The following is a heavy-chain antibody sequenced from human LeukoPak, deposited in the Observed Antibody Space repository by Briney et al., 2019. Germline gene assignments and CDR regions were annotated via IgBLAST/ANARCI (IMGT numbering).Heavy chain of an antibody. CDR1: GYTFTDYY. V-gene: IGHV1-69*06. CDR3: ASATLRCSGGSCYEMDV. Sequence: GASVKVSCKASGYTFTDYYLHWVRQAPGQGLEWMGGIIPLFGTPDYAQKFQDRLTITADKSTSTAYMELSSLRSEDTAVYYCASATLRCSGGSCYEMDVWGKGTTVTVSS. CDR2: IIPLFGTP. J-gene: IGHJ6*04. D-gene: IGHD2-15*01.